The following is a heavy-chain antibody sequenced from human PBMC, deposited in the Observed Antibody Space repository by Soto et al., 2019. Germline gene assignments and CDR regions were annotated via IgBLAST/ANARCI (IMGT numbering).Heavy chain of an antibody. D-gene: IGHD3-10*01. CDR1: GFTFSSYA. CDR3: AKSRYYGSGSYYNVNLYYFDY. CDR2: ISGSGGST. J-gene: IGHJ4*02. Sequence: EVQLLESGGGLVQPGGSLRLSCAASGFTFSSYAMSWVRQAPGKGLEWVSAISGSGGSTYYADSVKGRFTISRDNSKNTLYLQMNSLRAEDTAVYYCAKSRYYGSGSYYNVNLYYFDYWGQGTLVTVSS. V-gene: IGHV3-23*01.